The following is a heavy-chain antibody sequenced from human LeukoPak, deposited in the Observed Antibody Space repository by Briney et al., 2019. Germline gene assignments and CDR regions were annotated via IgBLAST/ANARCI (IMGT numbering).Heavy chain of an antibody. Sequence: SETLSLTCAVYGGSFSGYYWSWIRQPPGKGLEWIGEINHSGSTNYNPSLKSRVTISVDTSKNQFSLKLSSVTAADTAVYYCARHQRPITVTHFDYWGQGTLVTVSS. D-gene: IGHD4-17*01. CDR2: INHSGST. J-gene: IGHJ4*02. CDR1: GGSFSGYY. V-gene: IGHV4-34*01. CDR3: ARHQRPITVTHFDY.